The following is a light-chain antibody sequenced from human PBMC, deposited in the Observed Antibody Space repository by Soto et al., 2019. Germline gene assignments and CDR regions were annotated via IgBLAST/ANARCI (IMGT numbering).Light chain of an antibody. CDR3: QQRNSWPLT. V-gene: IGKV3D-20*02. CDR2: GTS. CDR1: QGLSSIN. J-gene: IGKJ4*01. Sequence: EVVLTQSPATLSLSPGERATLSCRAIQGLSSINLAWFQQKPGQAPRLLIYGTSSRATGIPDRFSGSGSGTDFTLTISSIEPEDFAFYYCQQRNSWPLTFGGGTKVDIK.